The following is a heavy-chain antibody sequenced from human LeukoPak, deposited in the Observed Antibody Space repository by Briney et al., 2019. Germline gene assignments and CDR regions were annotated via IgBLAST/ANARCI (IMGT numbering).Heavy chain of an antibody. CDR3: ARERTHMDV. J-gene: IGHJ6*04. CDR2: IYTSGST. Sequence: SETLSLTCTVSGGSISSYYWSWIRQPAGKGLEWIGRIYTSGSTYYNPSLKSRVTMSIDTSNNQISLKLTSLTAADTAVYFCARERTHMDVWGKGTTVTISS. D-gene: IGHD3/OR15-3a*01. CDR1: GGSISSYY. V-gene: IGHV4-4*07.